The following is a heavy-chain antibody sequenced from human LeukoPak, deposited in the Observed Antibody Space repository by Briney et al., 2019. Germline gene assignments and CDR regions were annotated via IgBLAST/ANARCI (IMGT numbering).Heavy chain of an antibody. CDR1: GFTFDDYG. J-gene: IGHJ4*02. D-gene: IGHD3-10*01. CDR2: IKQDGTEK. CDR3: ARLSEMFRGPQVIYYFDY. V-gene: IGHV3-7*01. Sequence: GGSLRLSCVASGFTFDDYGISWVRQAPGKGLEWVANIKQDGTEKYYVDSVKGRFTISRDYARNSLYLQLNSLRAEDTAVYYCARLSEMFRGPQVIYYFDYWGQGTLVTVSS.